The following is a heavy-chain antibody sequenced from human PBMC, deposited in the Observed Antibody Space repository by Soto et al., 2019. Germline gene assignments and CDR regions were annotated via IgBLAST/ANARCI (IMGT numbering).Heavy chain of an antibody. CDR1: GSSITSSGYY. CDR3: ATLPFLYWGDY. V-gene: IGHV4-39*01. J-gene: IGHJ4*02. CDR2: MFYGVST. D-gene: IGHD3-16*01. Sequence: SEPLYLTCTVSGSSITSSGYYWCWIRQPPGKGLEWIGSMFYGVSTYYNPSLKSRVTVSVDTSKNQFSLNLRSVTDADTAGDYCATLPFLYWGDYRGQ.